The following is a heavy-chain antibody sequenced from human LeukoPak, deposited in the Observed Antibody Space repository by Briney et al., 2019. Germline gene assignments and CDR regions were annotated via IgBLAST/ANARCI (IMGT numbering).Heavy chain of an antibody. J-gene: IGHJ4*02. D-gene: IGHD6-6*01. Sequence: XETLSLTCTVSGYSISSGYYWGWIRQPPGKGLDWIGNVYHTGRTYYNPSLKSRVTISVDTSKNQFPLKLDSVTAADSAVYYCARDMDSSSFVESWGQGTLVTVSS. CDR3: ARDMDSSSFVES. CDR2: VYHTGRT. CDR1: GYSISSGYY. V-gene: IGHV4-38-2*02.